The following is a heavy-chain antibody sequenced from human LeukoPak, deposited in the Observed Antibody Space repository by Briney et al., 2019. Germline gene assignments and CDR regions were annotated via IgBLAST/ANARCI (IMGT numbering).Heavy chain of an antibody. V-gene: IGHV3-23*01. Sequence: GGSLRLSCATSGFTFSNYWMSWVRQAPGKGLEWVSSLHNTGKTYYADSVKGRFTISRDNSKNTLYLQMNSLEVADTAIYYCVKVIGLLDPFDFWGQGTLVTVSS. CDR3: VKVIGLLDPFDF. CDR1: GFTFSNYW. CDR2: LHNTGKT. J-gene: IGHJ4*02. D-gene: IGHD2/OR15-2a*01.